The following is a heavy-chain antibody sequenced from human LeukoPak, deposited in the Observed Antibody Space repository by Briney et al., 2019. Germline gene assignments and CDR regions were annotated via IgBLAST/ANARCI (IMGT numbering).Heavy chain of an antibody. CDR3: ARPYDLWSGYSAPDY. CDR2: ISYDGSNK. V-gene: IGHV3-30-3*01. Sequence: PGRSLRLSCAASGFTFSSYAMHWVRQAPGKGLEWVAVISYDGSNKYYADSVKGRFTISRDNSKNTLYLQMNSLRAEDTAVYYCARPYDLWSGYSAPDYWGQGTLVTVSS. D-gene: IGHD3-3*01. J-gene: IGHJ4*02. CDR1: GFTFSSYA.